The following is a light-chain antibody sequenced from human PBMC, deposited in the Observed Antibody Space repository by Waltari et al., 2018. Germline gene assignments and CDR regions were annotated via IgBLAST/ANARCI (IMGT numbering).Light chain of an antibody. Sequence: QSALTQPASVSGSPGQSSTISCTGTSRYAGGYNYVSRYQQHPGKAPKLMIYDVSNRPSGVSKLFSGSKSGNTASLTISGLQAEDEADYYCSSYTSTRTFAVFGGGTKLTVL. CDR2: DVS. CDR1: SRYAGGYNY. CDR3: SSYTSTRTFAV. J-gene: IGLJ2*01. V-gene: IGLV2-14*01.